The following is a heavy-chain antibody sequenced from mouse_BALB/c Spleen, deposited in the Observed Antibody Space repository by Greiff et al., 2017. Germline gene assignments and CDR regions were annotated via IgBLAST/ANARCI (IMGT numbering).Heavy chain of an antibody. D-gene: IGHD2-14*01. CDR1: GFNIKDTY. J-gene: IGHJ2*01. CDR2: IDPANGNT. V-gene: IGHV14-3*02. CDR3: ARGYPDY. Sequence: EVQVVESGAELVKPGASVKLSCTASGFNIKDTYMHWVKQRPEQGLEWIGRIDPANGNTKYDPKFQGKATITADTSSNTAYLQLSSLASEDTAVYYCARGYPDYWGQGTTLTVSS.